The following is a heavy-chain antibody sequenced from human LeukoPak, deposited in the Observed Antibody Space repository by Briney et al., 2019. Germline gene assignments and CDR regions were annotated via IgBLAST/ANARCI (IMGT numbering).Heavy chain of an antibody. CDR2: INHSGNT. CDR1: GGSISSSSYY. D-gene: IGHD1-26*01. J-gene: IGHJ4*02. CDR3: ARRRMGHYYFDS. Sequence: SETLSLTCTVSGGSISSSSYYWGWIRQPPGKGLGWIGEINHSGNTNYIPSLKSRVTISVDTSKNQFSLKLSSVTAADTALYYCARRRMGHYYFDSWGQGTLVTVSS. V-gene: IGHV4-39*07.